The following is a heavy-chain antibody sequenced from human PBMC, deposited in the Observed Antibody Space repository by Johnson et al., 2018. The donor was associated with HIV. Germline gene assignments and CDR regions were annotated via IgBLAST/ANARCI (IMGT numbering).Heavy chain of an antibody. CDR1: GFTVSSNY. CDR2: IGTACDT. V-gene: IGHV3-66*02. Sequence: VQPVESGGGLFQPGGSLRLSCAASGFTVSSNYMSCVRQAPGKGLEWVSAIGTACDTYYPAFVTGRFTIYRENANNTLYIQMNSLRTEETDVYYCARVRGGTGHGAFDIWGQGTMVTVSS. CDR3: ARVRGGTGHGAFDI. J-gene: IGHJ3*02.